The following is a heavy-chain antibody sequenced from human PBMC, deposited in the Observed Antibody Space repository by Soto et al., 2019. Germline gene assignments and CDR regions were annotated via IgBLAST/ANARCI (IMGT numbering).Heavy chain of an antibody. D-gene: IGHD4-17*01. CDR3: ARMATVTRNDAFDI. CDR1: GGSISSYY. Sequence: SETLSLTCSVSGGSISSYYWSWIRQPPGKGLEWIGYIYYSGSTYYNPSLKSRVTISVDTSKNQFSLKLSSVTAADTAVYYCARMATVTRNDAFDIWGQGTMVTVSS. J-gene: IGHJ3*02. V-gene: IGHV4-59*06. CDR2: IYYSGST.